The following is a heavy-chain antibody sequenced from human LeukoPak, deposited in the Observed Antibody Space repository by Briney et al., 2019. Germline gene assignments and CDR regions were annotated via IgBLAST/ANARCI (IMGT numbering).Heavy chain of an antibody. CDR2: ISYDGSNK. Sequence: GRSLRLSCAASGFTFSSYGMHWGRQAPGKGLEWVAVISYDGSNKYYADSVKGRFTISRDNSKNTLYLQMNSLRAEDTAVYYCAKDFSDIVATIGGCADYWGEGTLVSVSS. CDR1: GFTFSSYG. V-gene: IGHV3-30*18. CDR3: AKDFSDIVATIGGCADY. D-gene: IGHD5-12*01. J-gene: IGHJ4*02.